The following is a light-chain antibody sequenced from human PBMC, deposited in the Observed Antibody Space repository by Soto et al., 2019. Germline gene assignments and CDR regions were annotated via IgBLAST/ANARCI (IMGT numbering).Light chain of an antibody. CDR1: QSISSY. J-gene: IGKJ5*01. CDR2: AAS. CDR3: QQSYRTPIT. V-gene: IGKV1-39*01. Sequence: DIQMTQSPYSLSASVGDRVTITCRASQSISSYLNWYQQKPGKAPKLLIYAASSLQSGVPSRFGGSGSGTDFTLTISSLQPEDFATYYCQQSYRTPITFGQGTRLEI.